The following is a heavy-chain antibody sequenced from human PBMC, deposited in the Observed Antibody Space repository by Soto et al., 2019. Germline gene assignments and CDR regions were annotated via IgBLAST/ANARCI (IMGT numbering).Heavy chain of an antibody. CDR3: AKSNYVFWSGSGPDYYYYYGMDV. J-gene: IGHJ6*02. CDR2: ISGSGGST. V-gene: IGHV3-23*01. CDR1: GFTFSSYA. D-gene: IGHD3-3*01. Sequence: GGSLRLSCAASGFTFSSYAMSWVRQAPGKGLEWVSAISGSGGSTYYAGYVKSRFNISRDNSKNTLYLQMNSLRAEDTAVYYCAKSNYVFWSGSGPDYYYYYGMDVWGQGTTVTVSS.